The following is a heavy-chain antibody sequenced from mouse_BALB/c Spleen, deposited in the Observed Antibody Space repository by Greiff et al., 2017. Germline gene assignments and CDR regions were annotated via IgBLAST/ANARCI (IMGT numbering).Heavy chain of an antibody. CDR3: ARGITLYFDY. Sequence: EVKLQESGPELVKPGASVKISCKASGYSFTGYFMNWVMQSHGKSLEWIGRINPYNGDTFYNQKFKGKATLTVDKSSSTAHMELRSLASEDSAVYYCARGITLYFDYWGQGTTLTVSS. J-gene: IGHJ2*01. V-gene: IGHV1-20*02. CDR1: GYSFTGYF. D-gene: IGHD2-4*01. CDR2: INPYNGDT.